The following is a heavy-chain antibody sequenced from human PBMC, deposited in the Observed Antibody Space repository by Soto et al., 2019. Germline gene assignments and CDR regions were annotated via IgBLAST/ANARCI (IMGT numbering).Heavy chain of an antibody. Sequence: PSETLSLTCAVYGGSFSGYYWSWIRQPPGKGLEWIGEINHSGSTNYNPSLKSRVTISVDTSKNQVSLKLSSVTAADTAVYYCARGLRDFDWLLSHWGQGTLVTVSS. D-gene: IGHD3-9*01. CDR3: ARGLRDFDWLLSH. CDR2: INHSGST. J-gene: IGHJ4*02. CDR1: GGSFSGYY. V-gene: IGHV4-34*01.